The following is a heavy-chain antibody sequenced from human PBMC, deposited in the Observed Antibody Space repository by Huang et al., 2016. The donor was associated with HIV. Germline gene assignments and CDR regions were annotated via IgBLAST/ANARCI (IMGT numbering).Heavy chain of an antibody. CDR1: GFSFSNFA. V-gene: IGHV3-30*18. J-gene: IGHJ4*02. Sequence: QVHLVESGGGVVQPGRSLRLSCAASGFSFSNFAMHWVRQAPGKGLEGVAVISDEGRNDFYSDSVKGRFTISRDNFKDTLTLQMNSLRIDDTAMYFCAKESRWFSDLDHWGQGTLVTVSS. CDR2: ISDEGRND. D-gene: IGHD2-15*01. CDR3: AKESRWFSDLDH.